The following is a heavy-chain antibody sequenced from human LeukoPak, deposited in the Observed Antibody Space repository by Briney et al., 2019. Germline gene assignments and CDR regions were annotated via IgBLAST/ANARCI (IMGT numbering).Heavy chain of an antibody. CDR3: ARASYSSSSFWGRPRPFDP. Sequence: SETLSLTCAVYGGSFSGYYWSWIRQPPGKGLEWIGEINHSGSTNYNPSLKSRVTISVDTSKNQFSLKLSSVTAADTAVYYCARASYSSSSFWGRPRPFDPWGQGTLVTVSS. CDR1: GGSFSGYY. J-gene: IGHJ5*02. V-gene: IGHV4-34*01. CDR2: INHSGST. D-gene: IGHD6-6*01.